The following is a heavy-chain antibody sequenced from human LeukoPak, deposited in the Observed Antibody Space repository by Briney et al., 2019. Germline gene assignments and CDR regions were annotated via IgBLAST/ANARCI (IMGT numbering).Heavy chain of an antibody. D-gene: IGHD1-26*01. Sequence: PGGSLRLSCAASGFTFDDYAMHWVRQAPGKGLEWVSGISWNSGSIGYADSVKGRFTISRDNAKNSLYLQMNSLRAEDTALYYCAKASEGWELLPPFDYWGQGTLVTVSS. J-gene: IGHJ4*02. CDR2: ISWNSGSI. CDR1: GFTFDDYA. CDR3: AKASEGWELLPPFDY. V-gene: IGHV3-9*01.